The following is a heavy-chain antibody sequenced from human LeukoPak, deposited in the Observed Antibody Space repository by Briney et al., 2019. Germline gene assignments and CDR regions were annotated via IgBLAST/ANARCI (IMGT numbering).Heavy chain of an antibody. CDR3: ARDNSVGETAWWFDP. CDR1: GGTFSSYA. V-gene: IGHV1-69*06. CDR2: IIPIFGTA. D-gene: IGHD1-26*01. Sequence: ASVKVSCKASGGTFSSYAISWVRQAPGQGLEWMGGIIPIFGTANYAQKLQGRVTMTEDTSTDTAYMELTSLTSDDTAVYYCARDNSVGETAWWFDPWGQGTLVTVSS. J-gene: IGHJ5*02.